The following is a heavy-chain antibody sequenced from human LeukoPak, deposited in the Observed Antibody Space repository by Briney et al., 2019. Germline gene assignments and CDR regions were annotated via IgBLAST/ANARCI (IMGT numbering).Heavy chain of an antibody. Sequence: GGSLRLSCAASGFTFSNYGMHWVRQAPGKGLEWVAVIWYDGSNKYYADSVKGRFTISRDNSKNTLYLQMNSLRAEDTAVYYCARDRGSSWSLFDYWGQGTLVTVSS. D-gene: IGHD6-13*01. CDR1: GFTFSNYG. CDR3: ARDRGSSWSLFDY. J-gene: IGHJ4*02. CDR2: IWYDGSNK. V-gene: IGHV3-33*01.